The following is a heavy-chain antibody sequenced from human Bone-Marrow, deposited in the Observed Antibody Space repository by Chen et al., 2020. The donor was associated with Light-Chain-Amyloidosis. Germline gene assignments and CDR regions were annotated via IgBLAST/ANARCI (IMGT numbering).Heavy chain of an antibody. CDR2: IYPDDSDA. CDR1: GNTFPNYW. J-gene: IGHJ4*02. CDR3: ARRRDGYNFDY. Sequence: EVQLEQSGPEVKKPGESLKISCKAPGNTFPNYWIGWVRQMPGKGLEWMGVIYPDDSDARYSPSFEGQVTISADKSITTAYLQWRSLKASDTAMYYCARRRDGYNFDYWGQGTLVTVSS. V-gene: IGHV5-51*01. D-gene: IGHD5-12*01.